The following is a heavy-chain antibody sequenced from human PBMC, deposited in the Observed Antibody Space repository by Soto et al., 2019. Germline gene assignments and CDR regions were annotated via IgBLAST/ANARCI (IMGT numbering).Heavy chain of an antibody. V-gene: IGHV1-69*12. CDR3: ARDKGISGDGYNPWGY. CDR1: GGTFSSYA. Sequence: QVQLVQSGAEVKKPGSSVKVSCKASGGTFSSYAISWVRQSHGQGLEWMGGIIPIFGTANYAQKFQGRVTITADESTSTAYMELSSLRSEDTAVYYCARDKGISGDGYNPWGYWGQGTLVTVSS. CDR2: IIPIFGTA. D-gene: IGHD5-12*01. J-gene: IGHJ4*02.